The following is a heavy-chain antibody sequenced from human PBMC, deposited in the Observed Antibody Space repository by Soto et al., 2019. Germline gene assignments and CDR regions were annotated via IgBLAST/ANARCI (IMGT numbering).Heavy chain of an antibody. V-gene: IGHV3-7*04. D-gene: IGHD6-19*01. Sequence: EVQLVESRGGLVQPGGSLRLSCAASGFSFSNYWMHWVSQAPGKGLEWVDNIKQDGSEKYYGDSVKGRFTISRDNAKNSLYLQMNSLRDEDTAVYFCVGGSGWLPDYWGQGTLVTVSS. CDR3: VGGSGWLPDY. CDR1: GFSFSNYW. J-gene: IGHJ4*02. CDR2: IKQDGSEK.